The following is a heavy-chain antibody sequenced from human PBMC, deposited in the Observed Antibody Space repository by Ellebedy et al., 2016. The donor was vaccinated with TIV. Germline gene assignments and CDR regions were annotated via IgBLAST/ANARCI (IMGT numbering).Heavy chain of an antibody. CDR2: IKQDGSVK. J-gene: IGHJ4*02. Sequence: GGSLRLXCAASGFTFSSYAVSWVRQAPGKGLEWVANIKQDGSVKKYVDSVKGRFTISRDNGKNSLYLQMNSLRGEDTAVYYCAREVGGGGAYWGQGTLVTVSS. V-gene: IGHV3-7*01. CDR3: AREVGGGGAY. D-gene: IGHD2-21*01. CDR1: GFTFSSYA.